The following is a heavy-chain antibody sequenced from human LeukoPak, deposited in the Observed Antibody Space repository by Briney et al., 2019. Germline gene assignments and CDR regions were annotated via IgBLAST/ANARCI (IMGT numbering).Heavy chain of an antibody. CDR2: IYSGGGGGSI. CDR1: GFSVSDNH. J-gene: IGHJ4*02. Sequence: GGSLRLSCAASGFSVSDNHMNWVRQAPGKGLEWVSVIYSGGGGGSIYYADSVKGRFTLSRDNSQNTVYLQMNSLRAEDTAVYYCARGAYDWGQGTLVTVSS. CDR3: ARGAYD. D-gene: IGHD2-8*01. V-gene: IGHV3-53*01.